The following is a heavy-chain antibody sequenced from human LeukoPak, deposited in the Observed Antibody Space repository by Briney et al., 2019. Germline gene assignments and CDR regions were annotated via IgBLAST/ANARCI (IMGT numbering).Heavy chain of an antibody. CDR2: INPSGGST. V-gene: IGHV1-46*01. J-gene: IGHJ4*02. CDR1: GYTFINYY. Sequence: ASVKVSCKASGYTFINYYMHWVRQAPGQGVEWMGIINPSGGSTSYAPKLQGRVTMTRDTSTSTVYMELSSLKFEDTAVYYCARGSRYDIAYWGQGKLVTVSS. CDR3: ARGSRYDIAY. D-gene: IGHD3-22*01.